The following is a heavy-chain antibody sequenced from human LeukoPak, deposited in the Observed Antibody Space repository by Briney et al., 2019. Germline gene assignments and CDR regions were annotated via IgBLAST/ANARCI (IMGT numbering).Heavy chain of an antibody. V-gene: IGHV3-48*01. J-gene: IGHJ4*02. CDR2: ISSSSSTI. CDR1: GFTFSSYS. Sequence: GGSLRLSCAASGFTFSSYSMNWVRQAPGKGLEWVSYISSSSSTIYYADSVKGRFTISRDNSKNTLYLQMNSLRAEDTAVYYCARSGSYYYFDYWGQGTLVTVSS. CDR3: ARSGSYYYFDY. D-gene: IGHD1-26*01.